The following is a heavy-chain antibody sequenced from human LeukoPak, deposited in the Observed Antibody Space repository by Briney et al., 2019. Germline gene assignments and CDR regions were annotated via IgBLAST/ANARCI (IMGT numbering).Heavy chain of an antibody. CDR3: AKDAGLRYCSGGSCYSLDYYYGMDV. D-gene: IGHD2-15*01. Sequence: GGSLRLSCAASGFTFSSYAMSWVRQAPGKGLEWVSAISGSGGSTYYADSVKGGFTISRDNSKNTLYLQMNSLRAEDTAVYYCAKDAGLRYCSGGSCYSLDYYYGMDVWGQGTTVTVSS. CDR1: GFTFSSYA. J-gene: IGHJ6*02. V-gene: IGHV3-23*01. CDR2: ISGSGGST.